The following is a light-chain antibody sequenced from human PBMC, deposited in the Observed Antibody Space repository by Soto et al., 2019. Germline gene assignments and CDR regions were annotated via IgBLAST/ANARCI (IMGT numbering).Light chain of an antibody. CDR1: QSVTNT. Sequence: IVMTQSPATLSVSPGERVTISCRASQSVTNTLAWYQHKPGQAPRLLISGASTGATGIPARFSGSGSGTEFTLTISSLQSEDCAVYYCQQYYTWPITFGGGTKVDIK. CDR3: QQYYTWPIT. V-gene: IGKV3-15*01. J-gene: IGKJ4*01. CDR2: GAS.